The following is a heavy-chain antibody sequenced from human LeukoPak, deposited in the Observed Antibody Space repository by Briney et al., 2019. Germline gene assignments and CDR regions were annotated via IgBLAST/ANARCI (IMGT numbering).Heavy chain of an antibody. CDR2: IIPIFGTA. CDR3: ARGWDYDSGGRPTAYVY. Sequence: SVKVSCKASGGTFSNYAINWVRQAPGQGLEWMGGIIPIFGTANYAQKFQGRVTITADKSTSTVYMELNSLKSEDTAAYYCARGWDYDSGGRPTAYVYWGQGTLVTVSS. CDR1: GGTFSNYA. V-gene: IGHV1-69*06. D-gene: IGHD3-22*01. J-gene: IGHJ4*02.